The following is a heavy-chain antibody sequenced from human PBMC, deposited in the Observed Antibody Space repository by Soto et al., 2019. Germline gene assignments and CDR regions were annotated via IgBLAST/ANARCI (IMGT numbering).Heavy chain of an antibody. J-gene: IGHJ4*02. CDR3: AAESHGDYYYFDF. D-gene: IGHD4-17*01. V-gene: IGHV1-58*01. Sequence: SVKLSCKNSGYTFTSYAVQWVRQSRGQRLEWIGWIVVGSGNTTYAQKFKERVTITSDMSTSTAYMDLSSLIPEETAVYYCAAESHGDYYYFDFWGQGTLVTFSS. CDR1: GYTFTSYA. CDR2: IVVGSGNT.